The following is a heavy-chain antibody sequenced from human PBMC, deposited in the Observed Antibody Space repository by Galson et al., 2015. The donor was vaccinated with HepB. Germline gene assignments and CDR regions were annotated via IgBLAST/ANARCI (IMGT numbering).Heavy chain of an antibody. CDR1: GASINSRNW. CDR2: IYHTGSA. J-gene: IGHJ5*02. V-gene: IGHV4-4*02. Sequence: SETLSLTCTVSGASINSRNWWTWVRQPPGKGLEWIAEIYHTGSANYNPSVKSRVTISVDSSKNHFSLDLNSVTAADTAVYYCASLGYCSGEHDCYSPSWGQGTLVTVSS. CDR3: ASLGYCSGEHDCYSPS. D-gene: IGHD2-15*01.